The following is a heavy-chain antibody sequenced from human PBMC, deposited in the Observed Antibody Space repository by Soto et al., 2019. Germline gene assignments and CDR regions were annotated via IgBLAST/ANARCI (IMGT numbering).Heavy chain of an antibody. CDR2: INPKSGGT. Sequence: GSSVKVSCKASGYSFTDYHIHWVRQAPGQGLEWLGRINPKSGGTSTAQKFQGWVTMTRDRSISTVYMELTRLRSDDTAVYFCARGHYTDCSKGVCSFFHNHETDVSGQGIMVTVFS. CDR3: ARGHYTDCSKGVCSFFHNHETDV. V-gene: IGHV1-2*04. J-gene: IGHJ6*02. D-gene: IGHD2-8*01. CDR1: GYSFTDYH.